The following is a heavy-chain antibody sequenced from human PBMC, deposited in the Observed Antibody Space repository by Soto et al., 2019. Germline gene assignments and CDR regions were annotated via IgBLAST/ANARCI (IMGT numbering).Heavy chain of an antibody. CDR2: IYYSGST. CDR1: GGSISSYY. D-gene: IGHD4-17*01. Sequence: SETLSLTCTVSGGSISSYYWSWIRQPPGKGLEWIGYIYYSGSTNYNPSLKSRVTISVDTSKNQFSLKLSSVTAADTAVYYCAGHDYGDYEERNWFDPWGQGTLVTVSS. CDR3: AGHDYGDYEERNWFDP. J-gene: IGHJ5*02. V-gene: IGHV4-59*08.